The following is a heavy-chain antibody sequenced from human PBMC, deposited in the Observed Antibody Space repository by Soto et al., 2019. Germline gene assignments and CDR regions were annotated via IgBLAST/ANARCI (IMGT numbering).Heavy chain of an antibody. CDR1: GDSISSYY. V-gene: IGHV4-59*01. CDR2: IYYSGST. Sequence: PSETLSLTCTVSGDSISSYYWSWIRQPPGKGLEWIGYIYYSGSTNYNPSLKGRVTISVDTSKNQFSLKLSSVTAADTAVYYCAREEYYSNYDWFDPWGQGTLVTVSS. D-gene: IGHD4-4*01. CDR3: AREEYYSNYDWFDP. J-gene: IGHJ5*02.